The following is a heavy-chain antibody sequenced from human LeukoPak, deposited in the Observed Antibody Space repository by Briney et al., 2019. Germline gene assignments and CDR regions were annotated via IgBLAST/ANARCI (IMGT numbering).Heavy chain of an antibody. J-gene: IGHJ6*02. CDR2: LNPSGGSS. V-gene: IGHV1-46*01. CDR1: GYTVTTYY. CDR3: ASVYKNGMDV. Sequence: ASVKVSCKASGYTVTTYYMHWVRQAPGQGLEWMGILNPSGGSSSYAHKFQGRATLTRATSTSTVYMELSSLRSEDTAVYYCASVYKNGMDVWGQGTTVIVSS. D-gene: IGHD5-24*01.